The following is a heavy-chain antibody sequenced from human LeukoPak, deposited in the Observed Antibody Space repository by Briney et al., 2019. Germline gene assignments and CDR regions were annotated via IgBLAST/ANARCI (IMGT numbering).Heavy chain of an antibody. CDR1: GFTFSSYA. CDR2: ISYDGSNK. V-gene: IGHV3-30-3*01. D-gene: IGHD5-24*01. J-gene: IGHJ5*02. Sequence: GGSLRLSCAASGFTFSSYAMHWVRQAPGKGLEWVAVISYDGSNKYYADSVKGRFTISRDNTKNTLYLQMNSLRAEDTAVYYCARDGEMATIEHPIDPWGQGTLVTVSS. CDR3: ARDGEMATIEHPIDP.